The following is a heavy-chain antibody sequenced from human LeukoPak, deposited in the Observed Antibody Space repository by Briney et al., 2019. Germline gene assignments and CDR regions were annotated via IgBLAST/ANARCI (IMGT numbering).Heavy chain of an antibody. V-gene: IGHV3-30-3*01. Sequence: GGSLRLSCAASGFTFSSYWMSWVRQAPGKGLEWVAVISYDGSNKYYADSVKGRFTISRDNSKNTLYLQMNSLRAEDTAVYYCARDKGGNSDYWGQGTLVTVSS. D-gene: IGHD4-23*01. CDR1: GFTFSSYW. CDR2: ISYDGSNK. CDR3: ARDKGGNSDY. J-gene: IGHJ4*02.